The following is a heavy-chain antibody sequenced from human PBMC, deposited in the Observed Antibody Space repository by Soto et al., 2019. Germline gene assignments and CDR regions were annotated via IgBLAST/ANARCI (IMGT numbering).Heavy chain of an antibody. CDR3: ASAIYGSGSYPYYYYYYMDV. CDR2: IYYSGST. J-gene: IGHJ6*03. Sequence: SETLSLTCTVSGGSISSYYWSWIRQPPGKGLEWIGYIYYSGSTNYNPSLKSRVTISVDTSKNQFSLKLSSVTAADTVVYYCASAIYGSGSYPYYYYYYMDVWGKGTTVTVSS. D-gene: IGHD3-10*01. V-gene: IGHV4-59*08. CDR1: GGSISSYY.